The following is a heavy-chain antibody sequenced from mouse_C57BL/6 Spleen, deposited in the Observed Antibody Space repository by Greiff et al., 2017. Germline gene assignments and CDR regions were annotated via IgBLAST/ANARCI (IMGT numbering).Heavy chain of an antibody. D-gene: IGHD1-1*01. CDR3: ARYAYGSSYAMDY. J-gene: IGHJ4*01. CDR1: GFTFTDYY. V-gene: IGHV7-3*01. Sequence: EVHLVESGGGLVQPGGSLSLSCAASGFTFTDYYMSWVRQPPGKALEWLGFIRNKANGYTTEYSASVKGRFTISRDNSQSILYLQMNALRAEDSATYYCARYAYGSSYAMDYWGQGTSVTVSS. CDR2: IRNKANGYTT.